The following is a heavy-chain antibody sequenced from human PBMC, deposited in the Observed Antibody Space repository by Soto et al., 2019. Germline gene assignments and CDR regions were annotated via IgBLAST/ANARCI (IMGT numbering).Heavy chain of an antibody. D-gene: IGHD3-10*01. V-gene: IGHV3-33*01. J-gene: IGHJ6*02. CDR1: GFPFSSYF. CDR2: IWYDGSNK. Sequence: PGGSLSLSCAASGFPFSSYFMHWVRQAPGKGLEWVAVIWYDGSNKYYADSVKGRFTISRDNSKNTLYLQMNSLRAEDTAVYYCAREGIRAYYYYYYGMDVWGQGTTVTVSS. CDR3: AREGIRAYYYYYYGMDV.